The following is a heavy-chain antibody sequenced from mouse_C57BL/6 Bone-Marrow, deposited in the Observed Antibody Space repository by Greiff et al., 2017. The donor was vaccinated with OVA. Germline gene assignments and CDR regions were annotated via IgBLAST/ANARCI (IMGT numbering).Heavy chain of an antibody. CDR3: TRYYGSSLFDY. CDR2: IRLKSDNYAT. D-gene: IGHD1-1*01. V-gene: IGHV6-3*01. Sequence: EVMLVESGGGLVQPGGSMKLSCVASGFTFSNYWMNWVRQSPEKGLEWVAQIRLKSDNYATHYAESVKGRFTISRDDSKSSVYLQMNNLRAEDTGIYYCTRYYGSSLFDYWGQGTTLTVSS. J-gene: IGHJ2*01. CDR1: GFTFSNYW.